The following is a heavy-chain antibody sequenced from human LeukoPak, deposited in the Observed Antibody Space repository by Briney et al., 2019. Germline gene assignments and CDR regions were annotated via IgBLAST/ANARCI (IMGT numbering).Heavy chain of an antibody. CDR2: ISGSGGGT. D-gene: IGHD6-19*01. Sequence: GGSLRLSCAASGFTFSNYAITWVRQAPGKGPEWVSAISGSGGGTKYADSVKGRFTISRDNSKNTLYLQTNSLRAEDTAVYYCAKVQAASSGWYFDYWGQGTLVTVSS. V-gene: IGHV3-23*01. CDR3: AKVQAASSGWYFDY. J-gene: IGHJ4*02. CDR1: GFTFSNYA.